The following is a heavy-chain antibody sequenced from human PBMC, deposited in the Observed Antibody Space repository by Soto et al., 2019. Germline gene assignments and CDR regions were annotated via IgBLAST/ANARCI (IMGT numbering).Heavy chain of an antibody. D-gene: IGHD3-9*01. CDR3: ARSIRYFDWLPYCFDY. CDR2: IYWDDDK. Sequence: QITLKESGPTLVKPTQPLTLTCTFSGFSLSTSGVGVGWIRQTPGKALEWLALIYWDDDKRYSPSLKSRLTITKDTPKNQVVLTMTNMDPVDTATYYCARSIRYFDWLPYCFDYWGQGTLVTVSS. CDR1: GFSLSTSGVG. V-gene: IGHV2-5*02. J-gene: IGHJ4*02.